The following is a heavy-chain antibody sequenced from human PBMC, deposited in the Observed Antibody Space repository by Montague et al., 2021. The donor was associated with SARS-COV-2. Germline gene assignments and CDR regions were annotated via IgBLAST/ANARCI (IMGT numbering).Heavy chain of an antibody. D-gene: IGHD3-10*01. Sequence: SETLSLTCTVSGGSFSSYYWNWIRQTPGKGLEWIGYIYHSGTTNYNPSLKSRVTISVDTSKNQFSLNLNSVTAADTAIYYCARDQAAMVSFNGAFDIWGQGRMVTVSS. CDR2: IYHSGTT. V-gene: IGHV4-59*12. J-gene: IGHJ3*02. CDR3: ARDQAAMVSFNGAFDI. CDR1: GGSFSSYY.